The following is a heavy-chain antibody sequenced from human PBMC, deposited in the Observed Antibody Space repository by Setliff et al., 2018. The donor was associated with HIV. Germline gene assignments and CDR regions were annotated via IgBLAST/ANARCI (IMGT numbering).Heavy chain of an antibody. D-gene: IGHD3-10*01. Sequence: GASVKVSCKASGYTFTKYAMNWVRQAPGQGLEWMGWINTNTGNPTYAQGFTGRFVFSLDTSVSTAYLQISSLKAEDTAVYYCARDEGDSLYYKDYYYMDVWGKGTTVTVSS. CDR2: INTNTGNP. CDR1: GYTFTKYA. V-gene: IGHV7-4-1*02. CDR3: ARDEGDSLYYKDYYYMDV. J-gene: IGHJ6*03.